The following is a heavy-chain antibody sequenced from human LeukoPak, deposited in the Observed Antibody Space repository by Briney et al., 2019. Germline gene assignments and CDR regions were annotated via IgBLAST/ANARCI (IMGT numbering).Heavy chain of an antibody. V-gene: IGHV1-18*01. Sequence: ASVKVSCKASGYTFTSYGISWVRQAPGQELEWMGWISAYNGNTNYAQKPQGRVTMTTDTSTSTAYMELRSLRSDDTAVYFCARGPPLAAAGIINWFDPWGQGTLVTVSS. CDR2: ISAYNGNT. CDR3: ARGPPLAAAGIINWFDP. J-gene: IGHJ5*02. D-gene: IGHD6-13*01. CDR1: GYTFTSYG.